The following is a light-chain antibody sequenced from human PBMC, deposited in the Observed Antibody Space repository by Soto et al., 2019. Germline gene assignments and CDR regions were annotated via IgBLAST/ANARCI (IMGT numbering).Light chain of an antibody. Sequence: DIQMTQSPASLSASVGDRVTITCRASQPISSYLNWYQQKAGAAPKPLIYSASTLQSGVPSRFSGSGFGTDYTLTISSLQPADFAVYYCQQTFSTPHTFGQGTKLDIK. V-gene: IGKV1-39*01. CDR3: QQTFSTPHT. CDR2: SAS. CDR1: QPISSY. J-gene: IGKJ2*01.